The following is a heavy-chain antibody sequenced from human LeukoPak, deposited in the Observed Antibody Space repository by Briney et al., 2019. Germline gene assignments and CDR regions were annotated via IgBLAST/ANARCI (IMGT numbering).Heavy chain of an antibody. CDR1: GFTFSSYS. CDR3: AKDSERYGVLEY. D-gene: IGHD4-17*01. V-gene: IGHV3-21*04. Sequence: GGSLRLSCAASGFTFSSYSMNWVRQAPGEGLEWVSSISSSSSYIYYADSVKGRFTISRDNAKNSLYLQMNSLRDEDTAVYYCAKDSERYGVLEYWGQGTLVSVSA. J-gene: IGHJ4*02. CDR2: ISSSSSYI.